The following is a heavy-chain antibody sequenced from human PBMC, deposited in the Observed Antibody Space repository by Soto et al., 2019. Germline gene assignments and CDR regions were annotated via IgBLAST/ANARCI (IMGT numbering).Heavy chain of an antibody. D-gene: IGHD1-26*01. Sequence: ASVKVSCKASGYTFTGHYIHWVRQAPEQGPEWMGEIGPESGATRYAEKFQGRVTMTLDTSITTVYMELKNLSPDDTAVYYCGRGRSGQIVVFYWGQGATVTVYS. CDR1: GYTFTGHY. CDR3: GRGRSGQIVVFY. CDR2: IGPESGAT. V-gene: IGHV1-2*02. J-gene: IGHJ4*02.